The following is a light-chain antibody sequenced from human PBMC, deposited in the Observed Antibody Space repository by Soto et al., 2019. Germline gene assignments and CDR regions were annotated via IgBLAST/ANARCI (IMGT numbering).Light chain of an antibody. CDR1: SGHSSYA. V-gene: IGLV4-69*01. CDR2: LNSDGSH. Sequence: QSVLTQSPSASASLGASVKLTCTLSSGHSSYAIAWHQQQSETGPRYLMKLNSDGSHSKGDGIPDRFSGSSSGAERYLTISSLQSEDEADYYCQTWGTGIWVFGGGTKLTVL. CDR3: QTWGTGIWV. J-gene: IGLJ3*02.